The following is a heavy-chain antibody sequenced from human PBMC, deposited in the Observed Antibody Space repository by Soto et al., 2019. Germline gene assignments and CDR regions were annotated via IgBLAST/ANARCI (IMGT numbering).Heavy chain of an antibody. D-gene: IGHD3-10*01. CDR1: GGTFSSYA. V-gene: IGHV1-69*13. CDR2: IIPIFGTA. Sequence: SVKVSCKASGGTFSSYAISWVRQAPGQGLEWMGGIIPIFGTANYAQKFQGRVTITADESTSTAYMELSSLRSEDTAVYYCASQYGSGSHYYYYGMDVWGQGTTVTVSS. CDR3: ASQYGSGSHYYYYGMDV. J-gene: IGHJ6*02.